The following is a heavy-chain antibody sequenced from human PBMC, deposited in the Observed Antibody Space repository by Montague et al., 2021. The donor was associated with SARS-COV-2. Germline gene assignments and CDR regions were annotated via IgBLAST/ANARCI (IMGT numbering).Heavy chain of an antibody. Sequence: SLSLSWAASGFTFSSYAMHWVRQAPGKGLEWVAVISYDGSNKYYADSVKGRSTISRDNSKNTLYLQMNSLRAEDTAVYYCARVLDYYGSGSYPLYYYYGMDVWGQGTTVTVSS. D-gene: IGHD3-10*01. CDR2: ISYDGSNK. CDR3: ARVLDYYGSGSYPLYYYYGMDV. J-gene: IGHJ6*02. CDR1: GFTFSSYA. V-gene: IGHV3-30*04.